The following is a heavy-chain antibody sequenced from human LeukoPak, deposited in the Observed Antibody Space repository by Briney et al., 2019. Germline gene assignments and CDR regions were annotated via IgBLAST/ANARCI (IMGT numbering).Heavy chain of an antibody. J-gene: IGHJ3*01. V-gene: IGHV4-59*01. D-gene: IGHD5-24*01. CDR2: IYYSGST. CDR1: GGSISSYY. Sequence: SETLSLTCTVSGGSISSYYWSWIRQPPGKGLEWIGYIYYSGSTNYNPSLKSRVTISVDTSKNQFSLKLSSVTAADTAVYYCAREKSPERKTWLQLGAFDVWSQGTVVTVSS. CDR3: AREKSPERKTWLQLGAFDV.